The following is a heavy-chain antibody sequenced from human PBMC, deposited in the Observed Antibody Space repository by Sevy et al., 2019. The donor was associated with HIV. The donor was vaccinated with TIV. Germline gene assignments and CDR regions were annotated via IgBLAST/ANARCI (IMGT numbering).Heavy chain of an antibody. J-gene: IGHJ4*02. CDR1: GGSISSSSYY. D-gene: IGHD6-19*01. Sequence: SDTLSLTCTVSGGSISSSSYYWGWIRQPPGKGLEWIGSIYYSGRNYYNPSLKSRVTISVDTSKNQFSLKLSSVTAADTAVYYCARQGQQWLADFDYWGQGTLVTVSS. V-gene: IGHV4-39*01. CDR2: IYYSGRN. CDR3: ARQGQQWLADFDY.